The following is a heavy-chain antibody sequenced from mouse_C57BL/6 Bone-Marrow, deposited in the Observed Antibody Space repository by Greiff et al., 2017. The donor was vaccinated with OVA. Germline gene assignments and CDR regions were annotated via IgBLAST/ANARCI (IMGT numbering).Heavy chain of an antibody. CDR2: ISDGGSYT. V-gene: IGHV5-4*01. CDR3: ARDGGYWYFDV. Sequence: EVQLQESGGGLVKPGGSLKLSCAASGFTFSSYAMSWVRQTPEKRLEWVATISDGGSYTYYPDNVKGRFTISRDNAKNTLYLQMSQLKAEDTAMYYCARDGGYWYFDVWGTGTTVTVSS. CDR1: GFTFSSYA. J-gene: IGHJ1*03.